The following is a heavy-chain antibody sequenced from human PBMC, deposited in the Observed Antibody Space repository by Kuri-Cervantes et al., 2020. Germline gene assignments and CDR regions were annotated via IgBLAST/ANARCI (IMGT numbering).Heavy chain of an antibody. D-gene: IGHD4-17*01. Sequence: SLKISCAASGFTFDDYAMHWVRQAPGKGLEWVSGISWNSGSIGYADSVKGRFTISRDNSKNTLYLQMNSLRAEDTAVYYCAKPDTVTTPLGAFDIWGQGTMVTVSS. CDR3: AKPDTVTTPLGAFDI. CDR1: GFTFDDYA. J-gene: IGHJ3*02. CDR2: ISWNSGSI. V-gene: IGHV3-9*01.